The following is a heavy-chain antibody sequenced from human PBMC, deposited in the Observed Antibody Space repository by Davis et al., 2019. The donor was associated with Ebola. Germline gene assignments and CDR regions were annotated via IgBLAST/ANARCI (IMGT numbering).Heavy chain of an antibody. CDR1: GFTFNEGW. Sequence: GESLKISCAVSGFTFNEGWMSWVRQPPGEGLQWVSTVSISGRDTYYIDSVMGRFTVSRDNSKNTVFLQMNSLRVEDTAHYYCAQGSSPDNWGPGTLVTVSS. J-gene: IGHJ4*02. CDR2: VSISGRDT. V-gene: IGHV3-23*01. CDR3: AQGSSPDN. D-gene: IGHD6-6*01.